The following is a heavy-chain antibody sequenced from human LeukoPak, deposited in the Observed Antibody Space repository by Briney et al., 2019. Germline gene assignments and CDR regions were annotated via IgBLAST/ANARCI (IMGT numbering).Heavy chain of an antibody. CDR1: GFTFNMHA. D-gene: IGHD1-26*01. CDR2: IWSDASGT. CDR3: ARVFSGSGSTGSFDF. Sequence: GGSLRLSCAASGFTFNMHAMHWVRQAPGKGLEWVAAIWSDASGTKYAEAVKGRFTISRDNSRNTLYLLLDSLRAEDTAVYYCARVFSGSGSTGSFDFWGQGTLVIASS. V-gene: IGHV3-33*01. J-gene: IGHJ4*02.